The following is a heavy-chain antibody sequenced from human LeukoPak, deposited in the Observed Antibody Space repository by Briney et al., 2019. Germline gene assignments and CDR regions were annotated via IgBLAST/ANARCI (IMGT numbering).Heavy chain of an antibody. CDR1: GDIFTSYY. Sequence: GASVKVSCKASGDIFTSYYMHWVRQAPGQGLEWMGIITPTSGSTTYAQKFQGRVTMTRDTSISTAYMELSRLRSDDTAVYYCARDESITMVRGVNGWFDPWGQGTLVTVSS. V-gene: IGHV1-46*01. CDR2: ITPTSGST. D-gene: IGHD3-10*01. J-gene: IGHJ5*02. CDR3: ARDESITMVRGVNGWFDP.